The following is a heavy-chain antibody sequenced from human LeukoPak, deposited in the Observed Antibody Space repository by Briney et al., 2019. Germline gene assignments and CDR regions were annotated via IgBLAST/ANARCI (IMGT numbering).Heavy chain of an antibody. D-gene: IGHD1-20*01. CDR2: INPNSGGT. V-gene: IGHV1-2*02. CDR3: AIYNWNPNWFDP. CDR1: GYTFTGYY. J-gene: IGHJ5*02. Sequence: ASVKVSCKASGYTFTGYYMHWVRQAPGQGLEWMGWINPNSGGTNYAQKFQGRGTMTRDTSISTAYMELSRLRSDDTAVYYCAIYNWNPNWFDPWGQGTLVTVSS.